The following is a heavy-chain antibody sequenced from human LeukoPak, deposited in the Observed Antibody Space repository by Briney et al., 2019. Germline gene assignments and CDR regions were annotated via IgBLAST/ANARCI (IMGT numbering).Heavy chain of an antibody. Sequence: PGGSLRLSCAASGFSFSNYAMSWVRQAPGKGLEWVSAISGRGANTYYADSVKGRFTIPRDNSKNTLYMQMNSLRAEDTAVYYCAKAVVIVPTATPFDYWGQGTLVTVSS. CDR2: ISGRGANT. D-gene: IGHD2-2*01. J-gene: IGHJ4*02. CDR1: GFSFSNYA. V-gene: IGHV3-23*01. CDR3: AKAVVIVPTATPFDY.